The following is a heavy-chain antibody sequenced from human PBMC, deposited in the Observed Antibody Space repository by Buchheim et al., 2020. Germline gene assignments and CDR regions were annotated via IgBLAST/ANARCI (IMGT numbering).Heavy chain of an antibody. J-gene: IGHJ4*02. D-gene: IGHD3-22*01. V-gene: IGHV3-43D*04. CDR3: AKDSGTSGYNAFDY. CDR2: ISWDGGST. Sequence: EVQLVESGGVVVQPGGSLRLSCAASGFTFDDYAMHWVRQAPGKGLEWVSLISWDGGSTYYADSVNGRFTISRDNSKNSLYLQMNSLRAEDTALYYCAKDSGTSGYNAFDYWGQGTL. CDR1: GFTFDDYA.